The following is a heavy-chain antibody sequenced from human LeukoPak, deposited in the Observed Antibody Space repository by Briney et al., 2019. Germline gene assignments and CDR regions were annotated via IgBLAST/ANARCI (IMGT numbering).Heavy chain of an antibody. D-gene: IGHD3-9*01. J-gene: IGHJ4*02. CDR1: GGTFSSYA. CDR3: ARGSGSFDWLLDVFPLLFDY. Sequence: ASVKVSCKASGGTFSSYAISWVRQAPGQGLEWMGRIIRILGIANYAQKFQGRVTITADKSTSTAYMELSSLRSEDTAVYYCARGSGSFDWLLDVFPLLFDYWGQGTLVTVSS. V-gene: IGHV1-69*04. CDR2: IIRILGIA.